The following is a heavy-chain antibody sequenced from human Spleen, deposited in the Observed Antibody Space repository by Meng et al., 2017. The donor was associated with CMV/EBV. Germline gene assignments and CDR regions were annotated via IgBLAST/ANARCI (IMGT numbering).Heavy chain of an antibody. J-gene: IGHJ3*01. Sequence: GESLKIACAASGFTFNTYSINWVRQAPGKGLEWVSYITTGGSVTHHADSVRGRFTISRDNAKNSVFLQMNSLRVDDTGLYYCARWNTLAARIAFELWGQGTLVTVSS. V-gene: IGHV3-48*04. CDR1: GFTFNTYS. CDR2: ITTGGSVT. D-gene: IGHD6-6*01. CDR3: ARWNTLAARIAFEL.